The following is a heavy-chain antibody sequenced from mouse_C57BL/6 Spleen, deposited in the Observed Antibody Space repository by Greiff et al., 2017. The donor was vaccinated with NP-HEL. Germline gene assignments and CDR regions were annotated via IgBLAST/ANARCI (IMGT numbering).Heavy chain of an antibody. CDR1: GYTFTDYY. Sequence: QVQLQQSGAELVRPGASVKLSCKASGYTFTDYYINWVKQRPGQGLEWIARIYPGSGNTYYNEKFKGKATLTAEKSSSTAYMQLSSLTSEDSAVYFCATLLNYAMDYWGQGTSVTVSS. CDR2: IYPGSGNT. V-gene: IGHV1-76*01. J-gene: IGHJ4*01. D-gene: IGHD2-1*01. CDR3: ATLLNYAMDY.